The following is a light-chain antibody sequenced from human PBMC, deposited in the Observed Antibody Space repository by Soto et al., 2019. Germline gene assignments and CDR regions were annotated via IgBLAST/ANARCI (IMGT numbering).Light chain of an antibody. Sequence: ETVLTQSPDTLSLSPGERATLSCRASQSVSSTYLAWYQQKPGQAPRLLIYNASGRATGIPDRFSGSGSGTDFTLTISRLEPEDFAVYYCQQYGSSPSLTFGGGTKVDIK. CDR2: NAS. CDR3: QQYGSSPSLT. CDR1: QSVSSTY. J-gene: IGKJ4*01. V-gene: IGKV3-20*01.